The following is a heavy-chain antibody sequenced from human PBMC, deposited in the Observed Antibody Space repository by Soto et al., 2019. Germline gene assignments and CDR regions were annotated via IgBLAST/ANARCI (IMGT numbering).Heavy chain of an antibody. CDR2: INAGNGNT. J-gene: IGHJ6*02. D-gene: IGHD2-21*02. Sequence: GASVKVSCKASGYTFTSYAMHWVRQAPGQRLEWMGWINAGNGNTKYSQKFQGRVTLTRDTSASTAYMELSSLRSEDTAVYYCASEYCGGDCYSAARYGMDVWGQGTTVTVSS. CDR3: ASEYCGGDCYSAARYGMDV. V-gene: IGHV1-3*01. CDR1: GYTFTSYA.